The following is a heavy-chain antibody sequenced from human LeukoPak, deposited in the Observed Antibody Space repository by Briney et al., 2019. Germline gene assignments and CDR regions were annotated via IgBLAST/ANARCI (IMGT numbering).Heavy chain of an antibody. CDR3: VRDLDLGGYSSFEY. V-gene: IGHV3-69-1*01. CDR2: IGSDNKP. Sequence: GGSLRLSCEASGFTFSAYAMTWVRQAPGQGLEWVSSIGSDNKPHYSESVKGRFTISRDNAKNSLYLQMNTLRAEDTAVYYCVRDLDLGGYSSFEYWGQGTLVTVSS. D-gene: IGHD4-23*01. J-gene: IGHJ4*02. CDR1: GFTFSAYA.